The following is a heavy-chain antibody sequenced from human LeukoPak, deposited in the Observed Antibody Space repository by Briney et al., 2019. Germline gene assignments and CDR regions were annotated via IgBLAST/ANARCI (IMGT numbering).Heavy chain of an antibody. Sequence: GGSLRLSCVVSGFTVSSNYMSWVRQAPGKGLEWVSVIYNGGSTYYADSVKGRFTISRDNSKNTLYLQMNSLRAEDTAVYYCARWLRQGDYWGQGTLVTVSS. D-gene: IGHD5-12*01. V-gene: IGHV3-66*01. CDR3: ARWLRQGDY. J-gene: IGHJ4*02. CDR2: IYNGGST. CDR1: GFTVSSNY.